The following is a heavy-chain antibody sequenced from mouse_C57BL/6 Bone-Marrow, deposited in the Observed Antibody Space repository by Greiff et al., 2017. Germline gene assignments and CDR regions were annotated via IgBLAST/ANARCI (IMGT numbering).Heavy chain of an antibody. Sequence: EVKLMESGGGLVKPGGSLKLSCAASGFTFSSYAMSWVRQTPEKRLEWVATISDGGSYTYYPDNVKGRFTISRDNAKNNLYLQMSHLKSEDTAMYYCARSLPSLIGDYWGQVTSVTVSS. CDR2: ISDGGSYT. V-gene: IGHV5-4*03. J-gene: IGHJ4*01. D-gene: IGHD2-14*01. CDR1: GFTFSSYA. CDR3: ARSLPSLIGDY.